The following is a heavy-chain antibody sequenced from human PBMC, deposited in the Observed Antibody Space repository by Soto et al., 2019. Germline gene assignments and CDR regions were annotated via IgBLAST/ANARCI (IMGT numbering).Heavy chain of an antibody. Sequence: GWSLRLACATSVFTFIRYWMQWVRQAPGKGLVWVSRIYSDSSSTNYADSVKGRFTISRDNAKNTLYLQMNSLRAEDTAVYYCVRDDGGSYYVNGFDVWGQGTLVTVSS. CDR2: IYSDSSST. CDR3: VRDDGGSYYVNGFDV. CDR1: VFTFIRYW. V-gene: IGHV3-74*01. J-gene: IGHJ5*02. D-gene: IGHD1-26*01.